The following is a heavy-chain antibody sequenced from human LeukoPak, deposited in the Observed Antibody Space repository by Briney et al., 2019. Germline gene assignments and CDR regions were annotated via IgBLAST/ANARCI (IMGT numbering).Heavy chain of an antibody. Sequence: ASVKVSCKASGYTFTGYYMHWVRQAPGQGLEWMGWINPNSGGTNYAQKFQGRVTMTRDTSISTAYMGLSRLRSDDTAVYYCARGLRMVRGVIITRDYWGQGTLVTVSS. J-gene: IGHJ4*02. D-gene: IGHD3-10*01. CDR2: INPNSGGT. CDR1: GYTFTGYY. CDR3: ARGLRMVRGVIITRDY. V-gene: IGHV1-2*02.